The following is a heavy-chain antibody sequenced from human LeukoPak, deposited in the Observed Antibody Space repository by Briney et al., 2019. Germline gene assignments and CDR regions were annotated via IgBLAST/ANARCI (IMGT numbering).Heavy chain of an antibody. D-gene: IGHD3-22*01. CDR3: AKRDDSGGNLVNL. V-gene: IGHV4-39*02. CDR1: GGSIRSGSHY. Sequence: SETLSLTCTVSGGSIRSGSHYWAWIRQPPGKGLEWIGSIYYSGSTYYNPSLENRVTISIDTSENHFSLKLSSLSAADTSVYYCAKRDDSGGNLVNLWGQGTLVTVS. J-gene: IGHJ4*02. CDR2: IYYSGST.